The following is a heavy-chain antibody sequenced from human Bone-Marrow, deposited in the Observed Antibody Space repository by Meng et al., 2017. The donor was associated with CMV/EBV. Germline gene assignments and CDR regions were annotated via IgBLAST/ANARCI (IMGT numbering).Heavy chain of an antibody. CDR3: ARGDFDY. CDR1: GGSISSYF. V-gene: IGHV4-59*01. D-gene: IGHD3-16*01. Sequence: GSLRLSCTVSGGSISSYFWSWIRQPPGKGLEWTGYIYYSGSTNYNPSLKSRVTISVDTSKNQFSLKLSSVTAADTAVYYCARGDFDYWGQGTLVTVSS. J-gene: IGHJ4*02. CDR2: IYYSGST.